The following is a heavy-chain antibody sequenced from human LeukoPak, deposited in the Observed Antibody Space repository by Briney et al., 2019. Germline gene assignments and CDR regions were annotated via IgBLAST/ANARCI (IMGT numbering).Heavy chain of an antibody. CDR3: ASGYSSSWYRSAEYFQH. J-gene: IGHJ1*01. V-gene: IGHV4-39*07. D-gene: IGHD6-13*01. CDR1: GGSISSSSYY. Sequence: SETLSLTCTVSGGSISSSSYYWGWIRQPPGKGLEWIGEINHSGSTNYNPSLKSRVTISVDTSKNQFSLKLSSVTAADTAVYYCASGYSSSWYRSAEYFQHWGQGTLVTVSS. CDR2: INHSGST.